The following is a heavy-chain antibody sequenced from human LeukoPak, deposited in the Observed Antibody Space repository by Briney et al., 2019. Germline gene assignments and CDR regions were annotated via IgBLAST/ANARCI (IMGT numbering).Heavy chain of an antibody. D-gene: IGHD2-15*01. CDR2: ISYSGST. CDR3: ARGYCSGGSCYSYYYYSYMDV. Sequence: SETLSLTCTVSGGSISSYYWSWIRQPPGKGLEWIGSISYSGSTYCNPSLKSRVTISVDTSKKQFSLKLSSVTAADTAVYYCARGYCSGGSCYSYYYYSYMDVWGKGTTVTISS. J-gene: IGHJ6*03. V-gene: IGHV4-59*12. CDR1: GGSISSYY.